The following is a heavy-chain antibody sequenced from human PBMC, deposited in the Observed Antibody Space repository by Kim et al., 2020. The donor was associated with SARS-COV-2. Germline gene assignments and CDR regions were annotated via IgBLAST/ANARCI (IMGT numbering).Heavy chain of an antibody. D-gene: IGHD4-17*01. J-gene: IGHJ6*02. CDR1: GYTFTSYA. Sequence: ASVKVSCKASGYTFTSYAMHWVRQAPGQRLEWMGWINAGNGNTKYSQKFQGRVTITRDTSASTAYMELSSLRSEDTAVYYCARGKIMDYGDRDYYYGMDVWGQGTTVTVSS. V-gene: IGHV1-3*01. CDR2: INAGNGNT. CDR3: ARGKIMDYGDRDYYYGMDV.